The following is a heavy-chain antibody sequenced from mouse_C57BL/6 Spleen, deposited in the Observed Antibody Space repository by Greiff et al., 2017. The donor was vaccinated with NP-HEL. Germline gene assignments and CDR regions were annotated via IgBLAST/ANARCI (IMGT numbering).Heavy chain of an antibody. CDR1: GFTFSDYG. CDR2: LSSGSSTI. V-gene: IGHV5-17*01. CDR3: ARGPYYFDY. Sequence: EVQLVESGGGLVKPGGSLKLSCAASGFTFSDYGMHWVRQAPEKGLEWVAYLSSGSSTIYYADPVKGRFPIFRDNAKKTLFLQMTSMRSEDTAMYYCARGPYYFDYWGQGTTRTVSS. J-gene: IGHJ2*01.